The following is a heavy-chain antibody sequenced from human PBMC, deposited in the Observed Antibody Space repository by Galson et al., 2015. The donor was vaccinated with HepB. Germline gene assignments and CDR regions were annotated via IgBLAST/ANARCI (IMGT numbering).Heavy chain of an antibody. D-gene: IGHD2/OR15-2a*01. Sequence: SVKVSCKASGGTFSSYAISWVRQAPGQGLEWMGGIIPIFGTANYAQKFQGRVTITADESTSTAYMELSSLRSEDTAVYYCARVLSEGYYYFDYWGQGTLVTVSS. V-gene: IGHV1-69*13. CDR1: GGTFSSYA. CDR2: IIPIFGTA. J-gene: IGHJ4*02. CDR3: ARVLSEGYYYFDY.